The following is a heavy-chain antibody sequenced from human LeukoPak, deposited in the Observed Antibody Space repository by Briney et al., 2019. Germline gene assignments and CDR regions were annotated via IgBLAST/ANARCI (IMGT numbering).Heavy chain of an antibody. CDR3: ARVDYGDYRVDY. D-gene: IGHD4-17*01. V-gene: IGHV4-31*03. CDR2: IYYSGST. CDR1: GGSISSGGYY. J-gene: IGHJ4*02. Sequence: PSETLSLTCTVSGGSISSGGYYWSWIRQHPGKGLEWIGYIYYSGSTYYSPSLKSRVTISVDTSKNQFSPKLSSVTAADTAVYYCARVDYGDYRVDYWGQGTLVTVSS.